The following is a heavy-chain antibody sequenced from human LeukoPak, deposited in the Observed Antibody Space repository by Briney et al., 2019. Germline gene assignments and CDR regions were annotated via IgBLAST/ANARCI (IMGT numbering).Heavy chain of an antibody. CDR2: ISHDGSNK. J-gene: IGHJ3*02. CDR3: ARDQFGELVVCTFHI. CDR1: GFTFSSYA. D-gene: IGHD3-10*01. V-gene: IGHV3-30-3*01. Sequence: QPGGSLRLSCAASGFTFSSYAMHWDRQAPGKGLEWVAIISHDGSNKYYADSVKGRFTISRDNSKNTLYLQMNSLRAEDTAVHYCARDQFGELVVCTFHIWGQGTMVTVSS.